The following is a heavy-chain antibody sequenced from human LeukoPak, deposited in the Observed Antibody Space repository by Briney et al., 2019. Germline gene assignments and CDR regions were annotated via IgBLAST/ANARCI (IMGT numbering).Heavy chain of an antibody. V-gene: IGHV1-2*02. J-gene: IGHJ4*02. CDR3: ARDGLLWFGEPTWFDY. D-gene: IGHD3-10*01. CDR1: GYTFTGYY. Sequence: GASVKVSCKASGYTFTGYYMHWVRQAPGQGLEWMGWINPNSGGTNYAQKFQGRVTMTRDTSISTAYMELSRLRSDDTAVYYCARDGLLWFGEPTWFDYWGQGTLVTVSS. CDR2: INPNSGGT.